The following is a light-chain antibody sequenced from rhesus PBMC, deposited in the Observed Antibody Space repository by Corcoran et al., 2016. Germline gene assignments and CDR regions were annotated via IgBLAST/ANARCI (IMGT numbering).Light chain of an antibody. J-gene: IGKJ2*01. Sequence: DIQMTQSPSSLSASVGDRVTITCQASPGISNWLAWYQQKPGKAPKLLIYAASSLPSGVSSRFSGSGAGTEFTLTISSLQPEDFATYYCQQHNSNPYSFGQGTKVEIK. V-gene: IGKV1-33*02. CDR2: AAS. CDR1: PGISNW. CDR3: QQHNSNPYS.